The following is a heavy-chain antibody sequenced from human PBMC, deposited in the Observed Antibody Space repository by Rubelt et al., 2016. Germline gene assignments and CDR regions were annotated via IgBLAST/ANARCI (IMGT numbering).Heavy chain of an antibody. CDR1: GYTFTSYG. V-gene: IGHV1-18*01. D-gene: IGHD1-7*01. CDR3: ARATNWNYAFDI. Sequence: QVQLVQSGAGVKKPGASVKVSCKASGYTFTSYGISWVRQAPGQGLEWMGWISAYNGNTNYAQKLQGRVTLITGTSTSTAYMGLRSLRSDDTAVYSCARATNWNYAFDIWGQATMVTVSS. CDR2: ISAYNGNT. J-gene: IGHJ3*02.